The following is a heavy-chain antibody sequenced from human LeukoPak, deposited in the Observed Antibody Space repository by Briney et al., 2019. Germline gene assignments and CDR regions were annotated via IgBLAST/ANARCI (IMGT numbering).Heavy chain of an antibody. D-gene: IGHD3-22*01. J-gene: IGHJ3*02. CDR1: GYTFTSYA. V-gene: IGHV1-69*04. CDR3: TREGVYSPDGSGYHRHAFDM. CDR2: IIPTLNVA. Sequence: SVKVSCKASGYTFTSYAMHWVRQAPGQGLKWMGRIIPTLNVANFAQKFKGRVTITADRSTNTAHLELSSLRSEDTAVYYCTREGVYSPDGSGYHRHAFDMWGKGTVVIVST.